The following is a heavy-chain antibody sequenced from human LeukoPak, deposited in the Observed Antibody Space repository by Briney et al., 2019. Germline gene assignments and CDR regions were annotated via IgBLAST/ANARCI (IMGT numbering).Heavy chain of an antibody. CDR2: VYYSGST. CDR1: GGSISSSNYC. V-gene: IGHV4-39*07. Sequence: SETLSLTCTVSGGSISSSNYCWGWVRQSPGEGLEWIGSVYYSGSTYYNPSLKSRVTISVDKSKNQFSLKLSSVTAADTAVYYCARVSGGGWYIFFDYWGQGTLVTVSS. D-gene: IGHD2-15*01. CDR3: ARVSGGGWYIFFDY. J-gene: IGHJ4*02.